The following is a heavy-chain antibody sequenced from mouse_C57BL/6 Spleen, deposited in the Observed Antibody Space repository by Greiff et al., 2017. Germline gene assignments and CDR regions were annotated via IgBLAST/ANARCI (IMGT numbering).Heavy chain of an antibody. CDR2: IYPRSGNT. V-gene: IGHV1-81*01. Sequence: QVQLQQSGAELARPGASVKLSCKASGYTFTSSGISWVKQRTGQGLEWIGEIYPRSGNTYYNEKFKGKATLTADKTSSTAYMELRSLTSEDSAVYFCARWGWDVENDWGQGTTLTGSS. CDR3: ARWGWDVEND. D-gene: IGHD4-1*01. CDR1: GYTFTSSG. J-gene: IGHJ2*01.